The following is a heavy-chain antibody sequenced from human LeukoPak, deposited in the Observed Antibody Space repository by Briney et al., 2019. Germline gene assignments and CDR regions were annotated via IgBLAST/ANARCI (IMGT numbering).Heavy chain of an antibody. V-gene: IGHV3-30*02. CDR3: AKGFVNRRNTIFGVVIDY. CDR2: IRYDGSNK. J-gene: IGHJ4*02. Sequence: GGSLRLSCAASGFTFSSYGMHWVRQAPGKGLEWVAFIRYDGSNKYYADSVKGRFTISRDNSKNTLYLQMNSLRAEDTAVYYCAKGFVNRRNTIFGVVIDYWGQGTLVTVSS. CDR1: GFTFSSYG. D-gene: IGHD3-3*01.